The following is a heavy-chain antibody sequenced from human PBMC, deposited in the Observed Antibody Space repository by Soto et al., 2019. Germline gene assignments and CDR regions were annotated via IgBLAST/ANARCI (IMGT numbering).Heavy chain of an antibody. Sequence: QVQLVQSGAEVREAGASVKVSCKASGYSVARYFMHWVRQAPGQGLEWLGVINPSADTTTYAQKFQGRVPMTWDSSTSSLFMDVSSLRSEDTAIYYCARGGSSPVFCSYCGFDVCGQGTTVTVSS. J-gene: IGHJ6*02. CDR2: INPSADTT. CDR3: ARGGSSPVFCSYCGFDV. D-gene: IGHD6-13*01. CDR1: GYSVARYF. V-gene: IGHV1-46*01.